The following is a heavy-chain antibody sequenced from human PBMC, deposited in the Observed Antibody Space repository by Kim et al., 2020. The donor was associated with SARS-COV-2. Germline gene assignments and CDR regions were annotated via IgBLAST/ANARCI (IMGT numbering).Heavy chain of an antibody. D-gene: IGHD3-16*01. Sequence: GGSLRLSCAASGFTFSTYWMSWVRQAPGKGLEWVASIKQDGSEKYYVDSVKGRFTISKDNAKNSLYLQMTSLRAEDTAVYYCARSRYAVAWGQGTLVTVSS. V-gene: IGHV3-7*03. J-gene: IGHJ4*02. CDR3: ARSRYAVA. CDR1: GFTFSTYW. CDR2: IKQDGSEK.